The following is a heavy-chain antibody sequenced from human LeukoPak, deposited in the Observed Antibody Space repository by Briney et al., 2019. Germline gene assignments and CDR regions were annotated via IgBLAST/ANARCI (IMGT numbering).Heavy chain of an antibody. V-gene: IGHV4-59*01. CDR3: ARSPGGGFDI. CDR2: IYYSGAT. J-gene: IGHJ3*02. Sequence: PSRTLSLTCHVSGLSITNFYWGWIRQSPGKGLELIGYIYYSGATNYRPSLKSRVSISVDTSKKQFSLKLSTVTAADTAVYYCARSPGGGFDIWGQGTMVTVSS. CDR1: GLSITNFY. D-gene: IGHD2-15*01.